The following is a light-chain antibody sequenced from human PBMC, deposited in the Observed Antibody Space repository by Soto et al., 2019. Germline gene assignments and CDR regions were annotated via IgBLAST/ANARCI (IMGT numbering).Light chain of an antibody. J-gene: IGLJ1*01. Sequence: SYELTQPPSVSVAPGQMARITCGGNNIRSKSVHWYQQKPGQAPILVIYDDVDRPSGIPERFSGSNSGDTATLTISRVEAGDEADYYCQAWDGDGNPRYVFGTGTKVTV. CDR1: NIRSKS. CDR3: QAWDGDGNPRYV. CDR2: DDV. V-gene: IGLV3-21*02.